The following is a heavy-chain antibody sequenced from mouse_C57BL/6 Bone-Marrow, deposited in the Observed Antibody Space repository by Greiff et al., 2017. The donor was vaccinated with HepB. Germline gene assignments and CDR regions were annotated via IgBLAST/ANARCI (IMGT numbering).Heavy chain of an antibody. Sequence: QLQQSGPELVKPGASVKISCKASGYAFSSSWMNWVKQRPGKGLEWIGRIYPGDGDTNYNGKFKGKATLTADKSSSTAYMQLSSLTSEDSAVYFCARSFYPNNYFDYWGQGTTLTVSS. D-gene: IGHD2-1*01. CDR2: IYPGDGDT. CDR1: GYAFSSSW. V-gene: IGHV1-82*01. CDR3: ARSFYPNNYFDY. J-gene: IGHJ2*01.